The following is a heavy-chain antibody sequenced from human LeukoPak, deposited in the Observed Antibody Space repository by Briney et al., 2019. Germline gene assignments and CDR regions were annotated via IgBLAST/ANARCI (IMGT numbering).Heavy chain of an antibody. CDR2: FNPNSGDT. D-gene: IGHD2-15*01. Sequence: GASVKVSCKSAGSTFTGYYMHLVRQAPGQGLELMGWFNPNSGDTHYAQKFQGRVTMTRDTSINTAYMELSRLRSDDTAVYYCARDQAFVYCSGGTCYDDYWGQGSLVTVSS. CDR3: ARDQAFVYCSGGTCYDDY. CDR1: GSTFTGYY. V-gene: IGHV1-2*02. J-gene: IGHJ4*02.